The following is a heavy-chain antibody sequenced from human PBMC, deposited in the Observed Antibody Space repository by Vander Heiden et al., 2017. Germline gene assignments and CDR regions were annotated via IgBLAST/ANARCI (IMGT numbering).Heavy chain of an antibody. CDR3: AKDIFAIFAFDL. J-gene: IGHJ3*01. D-gene: IGHD3-3*01. Sequence: EVQLLESGGGLGQPGGSLRLSCAASGFTFSTYAMSWVRQAQGKGLEWVSAIRGTGGSTYYTDSVKGRFTISRDNSKNTLYLQMNSLRAEDTAVYYCAKDIFAIFAFDLWGQGTMVTVSS. CDR1: GFTFSTYA. CDR2: IRGTGGST. V-gene: IGHV3-23*01.